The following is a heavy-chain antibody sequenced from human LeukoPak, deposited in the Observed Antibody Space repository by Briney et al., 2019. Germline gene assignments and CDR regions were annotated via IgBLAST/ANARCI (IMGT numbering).Heavy chain of an antibody. Sequence: GGSLRLSCAASGFTFSSYAMSWVRQAPGKGLEWVSAISGSGGSTYCADSVKGRFTISRDNSKNTLYLQMNSLRAEDTAVYYCAKRGYRWLLGDYYFDYWGQGTLVTVSS. CDR1: GFTFSSYA. V-gene: IGHV3-23*01. D-gene: IGHD3-22*01. J-gene: IGHJ4*02. CDR3: AKRGYRWLLGDYYFDY. CDR2: ISGSGGST.